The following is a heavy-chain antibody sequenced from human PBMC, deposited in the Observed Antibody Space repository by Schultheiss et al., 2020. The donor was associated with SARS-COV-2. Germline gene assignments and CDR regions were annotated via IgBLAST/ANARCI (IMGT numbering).Heavy chain of an antibody. D-gene: IGHD5-24*01. CDR1: GGSISSGDYY. Sequence: SETLSLTCTVSGGSISSGDYYWSWIRQPPGKGLEWIGYIYYSGSTNYNPSLKSRVTISVDTSKNQFSLKLSSVTAADTAVYYCARSSEMGFDYWGQGTLVTVSS. V-gene: IGHV4-61*08. CDR3: ARSSEMGFDY. J-gene: IGHJ4*02. CDR2: IYYSGST.